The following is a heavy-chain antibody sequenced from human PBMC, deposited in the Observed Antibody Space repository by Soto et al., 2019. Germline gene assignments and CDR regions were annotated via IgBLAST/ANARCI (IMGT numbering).Heavy chain of an antibody. CDR1: GCSISNYY. Sequence: TSETLSLTCTVSGCSISNYYWSWIRQPPGKGLEWIGYVYYNENTNYNSGSTNYNPSLESRVTISVDASTNQVSLKLNSVTAADTAVYYCARHQCTTTCNLRQLDYWGQGALVTVSS. J-gene: IGHJ4*02. D-gene: IGHD2-2*01. V-gene: IGHV4-59*08. CDR2: VYYNENTNYNSGST. CDR3: ARHQCTTTCNLRQLDY.